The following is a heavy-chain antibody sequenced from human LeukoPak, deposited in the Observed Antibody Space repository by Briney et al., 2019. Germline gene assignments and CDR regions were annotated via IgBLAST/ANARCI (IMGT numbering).Heavy chain of an antibody. J-gene: IGHJ4*02. Sequence: SETLSLTCAVSGGSFTTYYWSWIREPPGKGLGWIGYIYYSGSTNYNPSLKSRVTISVDTSKNQFCLKLSSVTAADTAVYYCARGGYSYGVYFDYWGQGTLVTVSS. CDR2: IYYSGST. V-gene: IGHV4-59*01. CDR3: ARGGYSYGVYFDY. CDR1: GGSFTTYY. D-gene: IGHD5-18*01.